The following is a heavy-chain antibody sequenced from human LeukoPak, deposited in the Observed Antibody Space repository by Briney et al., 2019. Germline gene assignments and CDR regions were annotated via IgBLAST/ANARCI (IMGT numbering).Heavy chain of an antibody. D-gene: IGHD3-22*01. CDR2: IGWNSDII. V-gene: IGHV3-9*01. J-gene: IGHJ4*02. Sequence: GRSLRLSCAASGFTFDDYAMHWVRQPPGKGPEWVSGIGWNSDIIGYGDSVKGRFTISRDNAKNSLYLQMNSLRAEDTALYYCAKSSYYYDSSGTPFDYWGQGTLVTVSS. CDR1: GFTFDDYA. CDR3: AKSSYYYDSSGTPFDY.